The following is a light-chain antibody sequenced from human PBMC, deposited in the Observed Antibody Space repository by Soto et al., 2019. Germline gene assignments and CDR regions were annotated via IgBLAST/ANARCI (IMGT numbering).Light chain of an antibody. CDR3: SSYAGTNKV. V-gene: IGLV2-8*01. J-gene: IGLJ3*02. CDR2: EVS. CDR1: SGDVGGHNF. Sequence: QSALTQPPSASGSPGQSVTISCTGTSGDVGGHNFVSCYQFHPGKAPKLIIYEVSKRPSGVPNRFSGSKSDNTASLTVSGLQAEDEADYFCSSYAGTNKVFGGGTKLTVL.